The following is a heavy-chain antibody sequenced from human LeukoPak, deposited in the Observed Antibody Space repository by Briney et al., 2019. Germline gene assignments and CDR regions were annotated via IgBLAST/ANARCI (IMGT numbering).Heavy chain of an antibody. CDR1: GFTFSDYY. D-gene: IGHD6-6*01. V-gene: IGHV3-11*06. CDR2: ISSSSSYT. J-gene: IGHJ4*02. CDR3: ARAQYSSSSGFFFDY. Sequence: GGSLRLSCAASGFTFSDYYMSWIRQAPGKGLECVSYISSSSSYTNYADSVKGRFTISRDNAKNSLYLQMNSLRAEDTAVYYCARAQYSSSSGFFFDYWGQGTLVTVSS.